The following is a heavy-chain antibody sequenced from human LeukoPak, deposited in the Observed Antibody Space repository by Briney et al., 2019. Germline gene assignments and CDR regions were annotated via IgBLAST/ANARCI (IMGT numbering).Heavy chain of an antibody. CDR2: IFYTGST. Sequence: SETLSLTCTVSGGSISSYYWSWIRQPPGKGLEWIGYIFYTGSTNYNPSLKSRVTISVLTSKNRFSLKLSSVAAADTAVYYCATLTGGDDAFDIWGQGTMVTVSS. CDR1: GGSISSYY. CDR3: ATLTGGDDAFDI. J-gene: IGHJ3*02. D-gene: IGHD4-23*01. V-gene: IGHV4-59*01.